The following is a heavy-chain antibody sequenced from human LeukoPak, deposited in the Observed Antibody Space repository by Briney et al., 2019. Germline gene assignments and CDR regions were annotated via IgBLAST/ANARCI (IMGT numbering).Heavy chain of an antibody. J-gene: IGHJ4*02. CDR3: AKDGLQSSEWLPPLNY. V-gene: IGHV3-23*01. CDR2: ISSNAGST. Sequence: GGSLRLSCAASGFTLSSYAMSWDRQAPGKGLEWGSLISSNAGSTYYADSVKGRFTISRDITKNTLYLQMNSLRAEDAATYYSAKDGLQSSEWLPPLNYWGQGTLVTVSS. CDR1: GFTLSSYA. D-gene: IGHD3-3*01.